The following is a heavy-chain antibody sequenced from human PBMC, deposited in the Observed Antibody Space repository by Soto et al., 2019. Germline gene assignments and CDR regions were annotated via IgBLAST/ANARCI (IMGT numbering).Heavy chain of an antibody. J-gene: IGHJ4*02. CDR3: ARSGYSSGWYTAFDS. V-gene: IGHV4-4*07. CDR2: IYASGST. D-gene: IGHD6-19*01. Sequence: PSETLSLTCTFSVDSISGYYWSWIRQPAGKGLEWIGRIYASGSTISNPSLRSRVALSVDTSKNQFSLKLNSVTAADTAMYYCARSGYSSGWYTAFDSWRQGTLVTVSS. CDR1: VDSISGYY.